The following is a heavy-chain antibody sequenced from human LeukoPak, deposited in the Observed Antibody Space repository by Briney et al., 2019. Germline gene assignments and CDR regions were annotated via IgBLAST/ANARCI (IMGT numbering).Heavy chain of an antibody. CDR3: AKPISGSLAVTADWFHP. CDR2: INANSGTT. Sequence: PGGSLRLSCTASGFAFSVYAMSWLRQPPGKGLEWASTINANSGTTSYAASVRGRFTISRDNSKNALYLQLNTLRADDTATYYCAKPISGSLAVTADWFHPWGQGTLVVVSS. V-gene: IGHV3-23*01. J-gene: IGHJ5*01. D-gene: IGHD6-19*01. CDR1: GFAFSVYA.